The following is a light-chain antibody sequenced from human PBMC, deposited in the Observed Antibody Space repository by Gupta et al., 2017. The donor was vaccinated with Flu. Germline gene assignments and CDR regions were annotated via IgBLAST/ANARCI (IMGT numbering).Light chain of an antibody. J-gene: IGLJ1*01. Sequence: KVTISCAGSRSNIGNNDVSWYQQLTGTAPKLLIYENNKRPSGIPERFSASKSGTSATLGITGLQTGEEADYYWAKEDSSRSAYVFGTGTKVTVL. CDR2: ENN. V-gene: IGLV1-51*01. CDR3: AKEDSSRSAYV. CDR1: RSNIGNND.